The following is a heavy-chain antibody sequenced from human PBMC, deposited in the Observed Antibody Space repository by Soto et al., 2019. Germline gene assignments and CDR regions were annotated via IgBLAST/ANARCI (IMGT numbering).Heavy chain of an antibody. Sequence: QVQLVQSGAEVKKPGASVKVSCKASGYTFTSYYMHWVRQAPGQGLEWMGIINPSGGSTSYAQKFQGRVTMTRDTSTSTVYMELSSLRSEDTAVYYCARDLVEWELLGGGDYWGQGTLVTVSS. D-gene: IGHD1-26*01. V-gene: IGHV1-46*01. CDR3: ARDLVEWELLGGGDY. CDR2: INPSGGST. CDR1: GYTFTSYY. J-gene: IGHJ4*02.